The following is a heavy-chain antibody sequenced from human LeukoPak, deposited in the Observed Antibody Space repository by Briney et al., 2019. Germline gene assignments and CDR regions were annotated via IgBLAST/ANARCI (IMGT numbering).Heavy chain of an antibody. CDR2: ISRDGSGT. CDR1: GFTFSGSA. CDR3: ARGAAAGLFDY. V-gene: IGHV3-30*04. D-gene: IGHD6-13*01. Sequence: PGGSLRLSCAASGFTFSGSAIHCVRQAPGKGLEWVSVISRDGSGTYYADSVKGRFTISRDNSKNTVYLQMNSLEPDDTAVYYCARGAAAGLFDYWGQGTLVTVSS. J-gene: IGHJ4*02.